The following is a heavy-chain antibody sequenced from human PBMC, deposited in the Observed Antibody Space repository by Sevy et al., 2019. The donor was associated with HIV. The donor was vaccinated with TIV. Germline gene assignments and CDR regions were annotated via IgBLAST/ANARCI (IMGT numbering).Heavy chain of an antibody. V-gene: IGHV3-23*01. CDR1: GFTFSSYA. Sequence: GGSLRLSCAASGFTFSSYAMSWVRQAPGKGLEWVSAISGSGGSTYYADSVKGRFTISRDNSKNTLYLQMNSLRAEDTAVYYCAKDGTYCSSTSCYPSAEYFQHWGQGTLVTVSS. CDR3: AKDGTYCSSTSCYPSAEYFQH. CDR2: ISGSGGST. D-gene: IGHD2-2*01. J-gene: IGHJ1*01.